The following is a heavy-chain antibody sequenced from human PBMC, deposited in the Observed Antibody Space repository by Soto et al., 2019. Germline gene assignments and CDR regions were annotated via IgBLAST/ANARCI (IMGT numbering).Heavy chain of an antibody. V-gene: IGHV1-46*01. CDR3: AGGGGYCSGGSCAPGSY. CDR2: INPSGGST. Sequence: QVQLVQSGAEVKKPGASVKVSCKASGYTFTSYYMHWVRQAPGQGLEWMGIINPSGGSTSYAQKFPGRVTMTRDTSTSTVYMELSSLRSEDTAVDYCAGGGGYCSGGSCAPGSYWGQGTLVTVSS. J-gene: IGHJ4*02. D-gene: IGHD2-15*01. CDR1: GYTFTSYY.